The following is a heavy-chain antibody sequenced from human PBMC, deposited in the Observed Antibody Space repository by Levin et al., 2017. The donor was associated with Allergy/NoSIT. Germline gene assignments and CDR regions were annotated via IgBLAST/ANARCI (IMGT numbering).Heavy chain of an antibody. V-gene: IGHV1-2*02. Sequence: GESLKISCKASGYTFTGYYMHWVRQAPGQGLEWMGWINPNSGGTNYAQKFQGRVTMTRDTSISTAYMELSRLRSDDTAVYYCARDRIAAAGSGALCYYWGQGTLVTVSS. D-gene: IGHD6-13*01. CDR1: GYTFTGYY. CDR2: INPNSGGT. CDR3: ARDRIAAAGSGALCYY. J-gene: IGHJ4*02.